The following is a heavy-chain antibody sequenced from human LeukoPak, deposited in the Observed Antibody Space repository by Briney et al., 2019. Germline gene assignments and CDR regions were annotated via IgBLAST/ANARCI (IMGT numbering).Heavy chain of an antibody. Sequence: GGSLRLSCAASGFTFSSYGMHWVRQAPGKGLEWVAVISYDGSNKYYADSVKGRFTISRDNSKNTLYLQMNSLRAEDTAVYYCARGTMVRGVIIAPPGDYWGQGTLVTVSS. CDR3: ARGTMVRGVIIAPPGDY. D-gene: IGHD3-10*01. J-gene: IGHJ4*02. CDR1: GFTFSSYG. V-gene: IGHV3-30*19. CDR2: ISYDGSNK.